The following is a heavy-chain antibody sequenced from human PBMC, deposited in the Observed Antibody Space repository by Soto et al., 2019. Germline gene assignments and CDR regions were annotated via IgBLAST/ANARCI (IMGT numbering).Heavy chain of an antibody. CDR1: GGSFSGYY. CDR2: INHSGST. J-gene: IGHJ5*02. D-gene: IGHD3-3*01. CDR3: ARGRRRFFERGNWFDP. Sequence: PSETLSLTCAFYGGSFSGYYWSWIRQPPGKGLEWIGEINHSGSTNYNPSLKSRVTISVDASKNQFYLKLSSVTAADTAVYYCARGRRRFFERGNWFDPWGQGTLVT. V-gene: IGHV4-34*01.